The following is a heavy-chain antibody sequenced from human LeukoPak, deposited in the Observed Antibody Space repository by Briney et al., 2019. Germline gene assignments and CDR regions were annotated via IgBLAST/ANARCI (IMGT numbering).Heavy chain of an antibody. CDR1: GGSISDYY. V-gene: IGHV4-59*01. J-gene: IGHJ4*02. CDR2: ISNKGKT. D-gene: IGHD1-26*01. CDR3: ARGEWDLLFDY. Sequence: SETLSLTCTVSGGSISDYYWIWIRQPPGRGLEWVGHISNKGKTNYSPSLNSRVTISVDKSRNQFSLNLSSVTAADTAVYYCARGEWDLLFDYWGQGTLVTVSS.